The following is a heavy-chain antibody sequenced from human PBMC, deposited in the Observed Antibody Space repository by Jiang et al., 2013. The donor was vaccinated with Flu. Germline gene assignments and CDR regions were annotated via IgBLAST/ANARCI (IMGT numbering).Heavy chain of an antibody. V-gene: IGHV6-1*01. J-gene: IGHJ3*02. Sequence: QTLSLTCAISGDSVSGNIVAWNWIRQSPSRGLEWLGRTYRGASDYAESMKGRITINPDTSKNQFSLQLNSVTAEDTAVYYCVRGQHSTFDIWGQGTMVTVSS. CDR2: TYRGAS. CDR3: VRGQHSTFDI. CDR1: GDSVSGNIVA. D-gene: IGHD2-21*01.